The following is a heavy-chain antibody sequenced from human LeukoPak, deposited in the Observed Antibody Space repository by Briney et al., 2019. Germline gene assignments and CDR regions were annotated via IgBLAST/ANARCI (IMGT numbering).Heavy chain of an antibody. V-gene: IGHV3-66*01. Sequence: PGGSLRLSCAASGFTVSSKYMSWVRQAPGKGLEWVSVLYSGGTTYYADPVKGRFTISRDNSKNTLYLQMNSLIAEDTAVYYCAKGGGIHVSFDYWGQGTLVTVSS. J-gene: IGHJ4*02. D-gene: IGHD5-18*01. CDR1: GFTVSSKY. CDR2: LYSGGTT. CDR3: AKGGGIHVSFDY.